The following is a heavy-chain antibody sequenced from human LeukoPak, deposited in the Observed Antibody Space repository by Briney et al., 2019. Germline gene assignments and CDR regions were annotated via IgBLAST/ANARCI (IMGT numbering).Heavy chain of an antibody. V-gene: IGHV1-2*02. D-gene: IGHD3-10*01. CDR3: ASLFYGSGSTDYYYYGMDV. J-gene: IGHJ6*02. CDR1: GGTFSSYA. Sequence: ASVKVSCKASGGTFSSYAISWVRQAPGQGLEWMGWINPNSGGTNYAQKFQGRVTMTRDTSISTAYMELSRLRSDDTAVYYCASLFYGSGSTDYYYYGMDVWGQGTTVTVSS. CDR2: INPNSGGT.